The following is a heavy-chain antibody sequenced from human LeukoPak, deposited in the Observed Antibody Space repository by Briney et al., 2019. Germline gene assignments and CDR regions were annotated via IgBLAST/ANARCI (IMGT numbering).Heavy chain of an antibody. CDR3: GRLRDGYSDY. CDR2: IYPGDSDT. V-gene: IGHV5-51*01. D-gene: IGHD5-24*01. J-gene: IGHJ4*02. Sequence: GESLNISCKGSGYTFTSFWIGWVRQMPGKGLEWMGIIYPGDSDTRYSPPLQGQVTISADKSISTAYLQWNSLKASDTAIYYCGRLRDGYSDYWGQGTLVTVSS. CDR1: GYTFTSFW.